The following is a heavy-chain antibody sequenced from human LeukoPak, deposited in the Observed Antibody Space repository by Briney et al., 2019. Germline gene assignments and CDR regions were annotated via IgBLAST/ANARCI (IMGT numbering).Heavy chain of an antibody. CDR2: INAGNGNT. V-gene: IGHV1-3*01. CDR3: ARDSRTSRSGDY. J-gene: IGHJ4*02. CDR1: GYTFTSYY. D-gene: IGHD1-14*01. Sequence: ASVKVSCKASGYTFTSYYMHWVRQAPGQRLEWMGWINAGNGNTKYSQKFQGRVTITRDTSASTAYMELSSLRSEDTAVYHCARDSRTSRSGDYWGQGTLVTVSS.